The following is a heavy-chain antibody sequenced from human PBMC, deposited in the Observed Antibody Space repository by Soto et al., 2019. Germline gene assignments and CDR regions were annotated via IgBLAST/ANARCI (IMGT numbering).Heavy chain of an antibody. Sequence: SVKVSCKASGGTFSSYAISWVRQAPGQGLEWMGGIIPIFGTANYAQKFQGRVTITADESTSTAYMELSSLRSEDTAVYYCARVDRSPTYCGGDCSHGAFDIRGQGTMVTVSS. D-gene: IGHD2-21*02. CDR2: IIPIFGTA. V-gene: IGHV1-69*13. CDR1: GGTFSSYA. CDR3: ARVDRSPTYCGGDCSHGAFDI. J-gene: IGHJ3*02.